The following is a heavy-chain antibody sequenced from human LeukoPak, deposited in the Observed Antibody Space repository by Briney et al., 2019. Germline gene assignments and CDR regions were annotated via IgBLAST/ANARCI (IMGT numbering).Heavy chain of an antibody. CDR3: AKDRAPYSSSFDY. D-gene: IGHD6-6*01. J-gene: IGHJ4*02. CDR2: ISWNSGSI. CDR1: GFTFDDYA. V-gene: IGHV3-9*03. Sequence: PGGSLRLSCAASGFTFDDYAMHWVRQAPGKGLEGVSGISWNSGSIGYADSVKGRFTISRDNAKNSLYLQMNSLRAEDMALYYCAKDRAPYSSSFDYWGQGTLVTVSS.